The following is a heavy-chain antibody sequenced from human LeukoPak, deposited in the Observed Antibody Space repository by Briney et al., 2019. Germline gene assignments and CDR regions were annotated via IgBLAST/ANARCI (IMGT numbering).Heavy chain of an antibody. CDR3: ARSSGTGTFSY. D-gene: IGHD6-25*01. J-gene: IGHJ4*02. Sequence: SETLSLTCTVSGDSISRSTYYWAWIRQPPGKGLEWIGRVYYGRSPYFNPSLESRATISVDTSKNHFSLKMSSVTAADTAVYYCARSSGTGTFSYWGQRTLVTVSS. CDR2: VYYGRSP. V-gene: IGHV4-39*02. CDR1: GDSISRSTYY.